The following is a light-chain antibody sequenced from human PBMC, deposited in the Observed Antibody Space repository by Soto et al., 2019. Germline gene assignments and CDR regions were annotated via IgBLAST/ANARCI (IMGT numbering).Light chain of an antibody. CDR3: LQEYNYPLT. J-gene: IGKJ4*01. CDR2: TAS. Sequence: AIQMTQSPSSPSASVGDRDTITCRASQGIREDLGWCQVKPGKAPKLLIYTASNLQSGVPSRFSGSGSGTDFTLTISSLQPEDFATYYCLQEYNYPLTFGGGTKVDIK. CDR1: QGIRED. V-gene: IGKV1-6*01.